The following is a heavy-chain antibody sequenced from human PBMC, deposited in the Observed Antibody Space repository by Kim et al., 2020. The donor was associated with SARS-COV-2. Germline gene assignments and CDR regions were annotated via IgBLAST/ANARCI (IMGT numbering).Heavy chain of an antibody. Sequence: GGSLRLSCAASGFTFSSYDMHWVRQATGKGLEWVSAIGTAGDTYYPGSVKGRFTISRENAKNSLYLQMNSLRAGDTAVYYCARGVYSSGWSSLAFDIWGQGTMVLVA. V-gene: IGHV3-13*04. J-gene: IGHJ3*02. CDR2: IGTAGDT. CDR3: ARGVYSSGWSSLAFDI. D-gene: IGHD6-19*01. CDR1: GFTFSSYD.